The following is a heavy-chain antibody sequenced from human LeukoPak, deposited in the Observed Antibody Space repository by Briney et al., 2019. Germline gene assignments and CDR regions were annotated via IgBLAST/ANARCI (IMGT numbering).Heavy chain of an antibody. CDR1: GFTFTIFG. CDR2: IDARSGIT. CDR3: ARTYDFGRGPPGDAFDN. D-gene: IGHD3-3*01. V-gene: IGHV3-48*01. Sequence: GGSLRLSCAASGFTFTIFGLNWVRQAPGKGPEWVSHIDARSGITYYADSVQGRFTISRDNAKESVFLQMNSLRADDTAVYYCARTYDFGRGPPGDAFDNWGPGTLVIVSS. J-gene: IGHJ3*02.